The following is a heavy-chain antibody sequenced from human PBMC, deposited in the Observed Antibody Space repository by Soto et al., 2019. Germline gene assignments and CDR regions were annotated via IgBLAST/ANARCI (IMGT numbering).Heavy chain of an antibody. CDR1: GFTFSSYA. CDR2: ISDDGSNK. CDR3: ARAHSSGRTPIDH. J-gene: IGHJ4*02. D-gene: IGHD6-19*01. Sequence: GGSLRLSCAASGFTFSSYAMHWVRQAPGKGLEWVAVISDDGSNKYYADSVKGRFTISRDNSKNTLYLQMNSLRAEDTAVYYCARAHSSGRTPIDHGGQRTLVTVSS. V-gene: IGHV3-30-3*01.